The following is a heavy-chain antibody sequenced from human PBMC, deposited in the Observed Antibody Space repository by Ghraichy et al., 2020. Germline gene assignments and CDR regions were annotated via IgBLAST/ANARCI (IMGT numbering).Heavy chain of an antibody. CDR2: IYSGGST. CDR1: GFTVSSNY. CDR3: AVHDYGGNPYFDY. Sequence: GESLNISCAASGFTVSSNYMSWVRQAPGKGLEWVSVIYSGGSTYYADSVKGRFTISRDNSKNTLYLQMNSLRAEDTAVYYCAVHDYGGNPYFDYWGQGTLVTVSS. J-gene: IGHJ4*02. V-gene: IGHV3-66*01. D-gene: IGHD4-23*01.